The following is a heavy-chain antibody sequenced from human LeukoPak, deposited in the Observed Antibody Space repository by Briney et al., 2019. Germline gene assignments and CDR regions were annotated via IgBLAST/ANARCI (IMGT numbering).Heavy chain of an antibody. J-gene: IGHJ4*02. Sequence: GRSLRLSCAASGFTFSSYSMNWVRQAPGKGLEWVSYISSSSSTIYYADSVKGRFTISRDNAKNSLYLQMNSLRDEDTAVYYCARSNYDSSGRDFDYWGQGTLVTVSS. CDR3: ARSNYDSSGRDFDY. V-gene: IGHV3-48*02. CDR1: GFTFSSYS. D-gene: IGHD3-22*01. CDR2: ISSSSSTI.